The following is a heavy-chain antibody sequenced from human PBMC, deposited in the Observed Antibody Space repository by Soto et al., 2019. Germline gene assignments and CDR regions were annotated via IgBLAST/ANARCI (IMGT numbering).Heavy chain of an antibody. Sequence: EVQLLESGGGLVQPGGSLRLSCAASGFTFSNHAMSWVRQAPGRGLEWVSTISASAGSTYYADFVKGRFIISRDNSENTLHLQMDSLRGADTALYYCAKAYQRYGDYDSWGQGTLVTVSS. J-gene: IGHJ5*01. CDR2: ISASAGST. CDR1: GFTFSNHA. CDR3: AKAYQRYGDYDS. D-gene: IGHD4-17*01. V-gene: IGHV3-23*01.